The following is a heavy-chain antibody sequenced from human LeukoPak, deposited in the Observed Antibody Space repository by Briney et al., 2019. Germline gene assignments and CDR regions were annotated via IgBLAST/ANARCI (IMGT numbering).Heavy chain of an antibody. D-gene: IGHD6-19*01. CDR3: ARVFSGWYGDYMDV. J-gene: IGHJ6*03. Sequence: GGSLRLSCEASGFTFSTYWMIWVRQAPGKGLEWVANINQDGSKKYYVDSIKGRFTISRDNAKNSLYLQMISLRAEDTALYYCARVFSGWYGDYMDVWGKGTTVTVSS. CDR1: GFTFSTYW. V-gene: IGHV3-7*01. CDR2: INQDGSKK.